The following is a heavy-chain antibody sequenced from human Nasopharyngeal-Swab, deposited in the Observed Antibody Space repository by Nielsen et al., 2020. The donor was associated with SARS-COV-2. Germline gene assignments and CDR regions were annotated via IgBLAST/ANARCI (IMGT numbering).Heavy chain of an antibody. J-gene: IGHJ4*02. CDR3: ASGQSTADY. D-gene: IGHD1-1*01. V-gene: IGHV3-74*01. Sequence: GESLKISCAASGFTFSSYWMHWVRQAPGKGLVRVSRINSDGSSTSYADSVKGRFTISRDNAKNTLYLQMNSLRAEDTAVYYCASGQSTADYWGQGTLVTVSS. CDR2: INSDGSST. CDR1: GFTFSSYW.